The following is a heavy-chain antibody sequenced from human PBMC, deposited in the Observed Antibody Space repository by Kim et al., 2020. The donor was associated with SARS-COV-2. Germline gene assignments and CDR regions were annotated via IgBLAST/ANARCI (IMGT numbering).Heavy chain of an antibody. CDR1: GGSISSGGYY. CDR2: IYYSGST. J-gene: IGHJ4*02. V-gene: IGHV4-31*03. CDR3: ARSKRANDSSGYYYVGY. D-gene: IGHD3-22*01. Sequence: SQTLSLTCTVSGGSISSGGYYWSWIRQHPGKGLEWIGYIYYSGSTYYNPSLKSRVTISVDTSKNQFSLKLSSVTAADTAVYYCARSKRANDSSGYYYVGYWGQGTLVTVSS.